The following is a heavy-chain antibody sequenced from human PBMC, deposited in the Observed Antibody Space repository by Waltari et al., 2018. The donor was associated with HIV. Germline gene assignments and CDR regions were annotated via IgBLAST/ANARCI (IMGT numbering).Heavy chain of an antibody. Sequence: EVQLVASGGGLVQPGGSLRLTCHASGFSLSGFWMSWVRQAPGKGLEWVAIIKQDGGQQYYVGSVRGRFTISRDNAKTSMSVQMNSLRAEDTAVYYCARYNDDGGGFDSWGQGTLVTVSS. D-gene: IGHD1-20*01. J-gene: IGHJ4*02. CDR2: IKQDGGQQ. V-gene: IGHV3-7*01. CDR1: GFSLSGFW. CDR3: ARYNDDGGGFDS.